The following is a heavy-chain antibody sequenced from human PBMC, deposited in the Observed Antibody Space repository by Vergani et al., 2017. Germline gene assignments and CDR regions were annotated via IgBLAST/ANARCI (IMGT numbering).Heavy chain of an antibody. Sequence: QVQLVQSGAEVKKPGASVKVSCKASGYTFTGYYMHWVRQAPGQGLEWMGGIIPIFGTANYAQKFQGRVTITADESTSTAYMELSSLRSEDTAVYYCARGRGYYDFWSGYYPRSDYYYMDVWGKGTTVTVSS. D-gene: IGHD3-3*01. V-gene: IGHV1-69*01. CDR2: IIPIFGTA. CDR3: ARGRGYYDFWSGYYPRSDYYYMDV. CDR1: GYTFTGYY. J-gene: IGHJ6*03.